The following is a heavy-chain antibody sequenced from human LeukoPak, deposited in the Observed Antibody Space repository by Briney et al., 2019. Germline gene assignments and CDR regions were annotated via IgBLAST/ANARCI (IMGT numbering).Heavy chain of an antibody. J-gene: IGHJ6*04. CDR3: VRDSAPNFLDV. Sequence: NSSETLSLTCTVSGGSISSSFWSWIRQPAGKGLEWIGRVYTSGSTNYNPSLKSRVTMSVDMSKNHFSLRLTSVTAADTAVYFCVRDSAPNFLDVWGKGTTVTVSS. CDR1: GGSISSSF. CDR2: VYTSGST. V-gene: IGHV4-4*07. D-gene: IGHD3-3*01.